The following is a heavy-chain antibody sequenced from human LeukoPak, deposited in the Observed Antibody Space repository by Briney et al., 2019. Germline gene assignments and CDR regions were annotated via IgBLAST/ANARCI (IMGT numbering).Heavy chain of an antibody. D-gene: IGHD4-17*01. J-gene: IGHJ4*02. CDR3: AQGGGAYGFDY. CDR2: ISYDGSNK. V-gene: IGHV3-30*18. CDR1: GFTFSSYG. Sequence: PGRSLRLSCAASGFTFSSYGMHWVRQAPGKGLEWVAVISYDGSNKYYADSVKGRFTISRDNSKNTLYLQMNSLRGDDTAVYYCAQGGGAYGFDYWGQGTLVTVSP.